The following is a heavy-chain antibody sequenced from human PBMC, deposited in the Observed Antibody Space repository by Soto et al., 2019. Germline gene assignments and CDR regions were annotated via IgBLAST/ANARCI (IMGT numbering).Heavy chain of an antibody. CDR1: GGSISSYY. CDR2: IYYSGST. J-gene: IGHJ4*02. V-gene: IGHV4-59*01. CDR3: AREGDRSGYIFVY. Sequence: SETLSLTCTVSGGSISSYYWSWIRQPPGKGLEWIGYIYYSGSTNYNPSLKSRVTISVDTSKNQFSLKLSSVTAADTAVYYCAREGDRSGYIFVYWGQGTLVTVSS. D-gene: IGHD3-22*01.